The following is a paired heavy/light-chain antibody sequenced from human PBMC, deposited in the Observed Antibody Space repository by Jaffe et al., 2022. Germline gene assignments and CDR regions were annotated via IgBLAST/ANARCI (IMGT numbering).Light chain of an antibody. CDR3: QQYNNWPRT. CDR1: QSVSSN. V-gene: IGKV3-15*01. CDR2: GAS. J-gene: IGKJ1*01. Sequence: EIVMTQSPATLSVSPGERATLSCRASQSVSSNLGWYQQKPGQAPRLLIYGASTRATGIPARFSGSGSGTEFTLTISSLQSEDFAVYYCQQYNNWPRTFGQGTKVEIK.
Heavy chain of an antibody. CDR1: GGSISSGYW. CDR2: IYQSGNT. Sequence: QVQLQESGLRLVKPSGTLSLTCGVSGGSISSGYWWNWVRQPPGKGLEWIGEIYQSGNTNYNASLKSRVTISVDKSNNQFSLKLSSVTAADTAVYYCARGVTYHEDAFDVWGQGTMVTVSS. CDR3: ARGVTYHEDAFDV. J-gene: IGHJ3*01. V-gene: IGHV4-4*02.